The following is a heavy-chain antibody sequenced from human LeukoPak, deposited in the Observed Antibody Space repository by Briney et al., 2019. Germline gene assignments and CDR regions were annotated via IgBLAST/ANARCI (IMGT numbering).Heavy chain of an antibody. V-gene: IGHV3-30-3*01. CDR1: GFTFSSYA. CDR2: ISYDGSNK. J-gene: IGHJ6*02. D-gene: IGHD2-2*01. CDR3: ARPVGYCSSTSCPRGTYYYYGMDV. Sequence: GGSLRLSCAASGFTFSSYAMHWVRQDPGKGLEWVAVISYDGSNKYYADSVKGRFTISRDNSKNTLYLQMNSMRAEDTAVYYCARPVGYCSSTSCPRGTYYYYGMDVWGQGTTVTVSS.